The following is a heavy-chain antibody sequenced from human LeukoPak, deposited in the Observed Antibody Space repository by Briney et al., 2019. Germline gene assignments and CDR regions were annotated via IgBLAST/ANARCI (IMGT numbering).Heavy chain of an antibody. CDR2: ISAYNGNT. V-gene: IGHV1-18*01. Sequence: ASVKVSCKASGYTFTSYDINWVRQASGQGLEWMGWISAYNGNTNYAQKLQGRVTMTTDTSTSTASMELRSLRSDDTVVYYCARHKTAVSYCGGDCYSEGFDYWGQGTLVTVSS. CDR3: ARHKTAVSYCGGDCYSEGFDY. D-gene: IGHD2-21*02. J-gene: IGHJ4*02. CDR1: GYTFTSYD.